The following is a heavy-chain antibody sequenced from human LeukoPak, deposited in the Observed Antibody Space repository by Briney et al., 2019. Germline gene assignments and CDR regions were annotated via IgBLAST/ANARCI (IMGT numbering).Heavy chain of an antibody. Sequence: PSETLSLTCTVSDGSISTYFWSWIRQPPGKGLEWIGYIYYSGITNYNPSLKSRVAISVDTSKNQFSLKLSSVTAADTAVYYCARHAPYSNYALDYWGQGTLVTVSS. CDR1: DGSISTYF. D-gene: IGHD4-11*01. CDR3: ARHAPYSNYALDY. CDR2: IYYSGIT. J-gene: IGHJ4*02. V-gene: IGHV4-59*08.